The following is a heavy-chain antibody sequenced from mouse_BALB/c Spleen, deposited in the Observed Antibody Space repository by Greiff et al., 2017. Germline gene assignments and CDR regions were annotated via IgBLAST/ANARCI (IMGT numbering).Heavy chain of an antibody. CDR1: GFTFSSFG. J-gene: IGHJ1*01. D-gene: IGHD1-1*01. V-gene: IGHV5-17*02. CDR2: ISSGSSTI. Sequence: EVKLMESGGGLVQPGGSRKLSCAASGFTFSSFGMHWVRQAPEKGLEWVAYISSGSSTIYYADTVKGRFTISRDNPKNTLFLQMTSLRSEDTAMYYCARGGGYYGSSYWYFDVWGAGTTVTVSS. CDR3: ARGGGYYGSSYWYFDV.